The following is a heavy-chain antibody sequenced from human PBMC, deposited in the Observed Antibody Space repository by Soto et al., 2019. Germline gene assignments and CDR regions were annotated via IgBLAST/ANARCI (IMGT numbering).Heavy chain of an antibody. CDR3: AVPGAGDFDY. CDR1: GASISTNNW. V-gene: IGHV4-4*02. CDR2: VYHSGST. J-gene: IGHJ4*02. Sequence: SETLSLTCAVSGASISTNNWWSWVRQPPGKGLEWIGEVYHSGSTNCNPSLKSRVTISIDKSKNQFSLRLTSMTAADTAVYYCAVPGAGDFDYWSQGTPVTVSS. D-gene: IGHD6-13*01.